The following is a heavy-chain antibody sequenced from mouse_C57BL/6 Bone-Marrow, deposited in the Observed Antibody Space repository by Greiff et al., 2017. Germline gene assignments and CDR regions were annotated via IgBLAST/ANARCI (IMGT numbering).Heavy chain of an antibody. CDR1: GYTFTSYG. Sequence: VQLMESGAELARPGASVKLSCKASGYTFTSYGISWVKQRTGQGLEWIGEIYPRSGNTNYNEKFKGKATLTADKSSSTAYMELRSLTSEDSAVYFCAREVLWYPSAVDYWGQGTSVTVSS. CDR2: IYPRSGNT. D-gene: IGHD2-1*01. V-gene: IGHV1-81*01. J-gene: IGHJ4*01. CDR3: AREVLWYPSAVDY.